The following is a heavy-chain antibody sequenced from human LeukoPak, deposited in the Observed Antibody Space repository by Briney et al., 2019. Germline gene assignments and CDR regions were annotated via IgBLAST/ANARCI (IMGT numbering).Heavy chain of an antibody. CDR3: ERDFRFLEDY. J-gene: IGHJ4*02. D-gene: IGHD3-3*01. CDR2: IKRDGSER. V-gene: IGHV3-7*01. Sequence: GGSLRLSCAASGFTFSSYWMTWVRQAPGKGLEWVGNIKRDGSERYYVDSVKGRFTISRDNAKNSLYLQMNSLRAEDTAVYYCERDFRFLEDYWGQGTLVTVSS. CDR1: GFTFSSYW.